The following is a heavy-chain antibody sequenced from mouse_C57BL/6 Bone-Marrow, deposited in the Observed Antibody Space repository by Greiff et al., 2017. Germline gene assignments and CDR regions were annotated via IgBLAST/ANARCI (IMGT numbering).Heavy chain of an antibody. V-gene: IGHV1-81*01. CDR1: GYTFTSYG. Sequence: VKLQESGAELARPGASVKLSCKASGYTFTSYGISWVKQRTGQGLEWIGEIYPRSGNTYYNEKFKGKATLTADKSFSTWYMALRSLTSEDSAVYFCAIWAGYDGCAYWGQGTLVTVSA. D-gene: IGHD1-1*01. CDR3: AIWAGYDGCAY. CDR2: IYPRSGNT. J-gene: IGHJ3*01.